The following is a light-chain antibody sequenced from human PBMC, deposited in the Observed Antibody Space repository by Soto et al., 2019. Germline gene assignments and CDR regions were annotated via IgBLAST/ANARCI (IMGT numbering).Light chain of an antibody. J-gene: IGKJ2*01. CDR3: QQSYGTPLYT. CDR1: QSVSSN. CDR2: GAS. V-gene: IGKV3-15*01. Sequence: EIVMTQSPATLSVSPGERATLSCRASQSVSSNLAWYQQKPGQAPRLLIYGASTRATGIPARFSGSGSGTEFTLTISSLQSEDFATYYCQQSYGTPLYTFGQGTKLDIK.